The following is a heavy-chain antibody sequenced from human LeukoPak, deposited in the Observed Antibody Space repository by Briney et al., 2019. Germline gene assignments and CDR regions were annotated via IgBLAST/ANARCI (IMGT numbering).Heavy chain of an antibody. CDR2: IYYSGST. V-gene: IGHV4-59*01. CDR3: ARGVVAARFWFDP. CDR1: GGSISSYY. D-gene: IGHD2-15*01. J-gene: IGHJ5*02. Sequence: SETLSLTCTVSGGSISSYYWSCIRQPPGKGLEWIGYIYYSGSTNYNPSLKSRVTISVDTSKNQFSLKLSSVTAADTAVYYCARGVVAARFWFDPWGQGTLVTVSS.